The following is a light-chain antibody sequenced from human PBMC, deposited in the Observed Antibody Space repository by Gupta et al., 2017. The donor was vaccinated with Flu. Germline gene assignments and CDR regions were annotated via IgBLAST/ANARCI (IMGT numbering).Light chain of an antibody. CDR2: DDS. J-gene: IGLJ2*01. Sequence: SYVLTQPPSVSVAPGQTARITCGGNNIGGESVHWYQQKPGQAPVLVVYDDSDRPSGIPGRFSGSNSRNTATLTISRVEVEEEADYYCHVWDSSADVVFGGGTKLTVL. CDR1: NIGGES. CDR3: HVWDSSADVV. V-gene: IGLV3-21*02.